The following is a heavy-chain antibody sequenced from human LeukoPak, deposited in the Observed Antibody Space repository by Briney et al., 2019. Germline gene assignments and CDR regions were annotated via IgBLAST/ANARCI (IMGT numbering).Heavy chain of an antibody. D-gene: IGHD4-17*01. V-gene: IGHV4-4*07. J-gene: IGHJ4*02. Sequence: PSETLSLTCTVSGGSISSYYWSWIRQPAGKGLEWIGRIYTSGSTNYNPSLKSRVTISVDTSKNQFSLKLSSVTAADTAVYYCARVRHYGDFNYFDYWGQGTLVTVSS. CDR1: GGSISSYY. CDR3: ARVRHYGDFNYFDY. CDR2: IYTSGST.